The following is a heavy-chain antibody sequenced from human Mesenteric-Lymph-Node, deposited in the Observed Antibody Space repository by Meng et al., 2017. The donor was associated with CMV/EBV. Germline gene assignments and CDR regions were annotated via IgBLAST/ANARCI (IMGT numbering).Heavy chain of an antibody. CDR1: GFTFSSYS. V-gene: IGHV3-21*01. CDR3: AAAPFHQPARFDP. CDR2: ISSSSSYI. D-gene: IGHD2-2*01. Sequence: GESLKISCAASGFTFSSYSMNWVRQAPGKGLEWVSSISSSSSYIYYADSVKGRFTISRDNSKNSLSLQMNSLRVEDTAVYYCAAAPFHQPARFDPRGQGTLVTVSS. J-gene: IGHJ5*02.